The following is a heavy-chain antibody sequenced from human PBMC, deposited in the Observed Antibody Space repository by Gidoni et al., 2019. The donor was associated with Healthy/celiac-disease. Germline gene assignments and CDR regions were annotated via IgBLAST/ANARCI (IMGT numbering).Heavy chain of an antibody. CDR3: ARDPTTVTTHFWFDP. D-gene: IGHD4-4*01. CDR2: INTNTGNP. CDR1: GYTFTSYA. J-gene: IGHJ5*02. V-gene: IGHV7-4-1*02. Sequence: QVQLVQSRSELKKPGASVKGSGKASGYTFTSYAMNWVRQVPGQGLEWMGWINTNTGNPTYAQGFTGRFVFSLDTSVSTAYLQISSLKAEDTAVYYCARDPTTVTTHFWFDPWGQGTLVTVSS.